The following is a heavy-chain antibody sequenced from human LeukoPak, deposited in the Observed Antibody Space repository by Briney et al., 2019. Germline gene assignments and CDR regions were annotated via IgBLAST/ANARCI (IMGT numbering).Heavy chain of an antibody. V-gene: IGHV4-38-2*02. J-gene: IGHJ5*02. CDR3: ARHNYYNFWNALNWFDP. D-gene: IGHD3-3*01. Sequence: SETLSLTCTVSGYSISSGSYWGWIRQPPGKGLEWIGSIYYSGSTYYNPSLKSRVIMSVDTSKNQFSLKLSSVTAADTALYYCARHNYYNFWNALNWFDPWGQGTPVTVSS. CDR1: GYSISSGSY. CDR2: IYYSGST.